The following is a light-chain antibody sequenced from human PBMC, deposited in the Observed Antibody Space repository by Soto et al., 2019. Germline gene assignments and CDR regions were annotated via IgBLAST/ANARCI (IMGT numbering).Light chain of an antibody. J-gene: IGLJ3*02. Sequence: QSALTQPASVSGSPGQSITISCTGTSSDVGGYNYVSWYQQHPGKAPKLMIYEVSNRPSGVSNRFSGSKSGNTASLTISGLQAEDEADYYCSSFTSINTWELGGGTKLTVL. CDR2: EVS. CDR3: SSFTSINTWE. CDR1: SSDVGGYNY. V-gene: IGLV2-14*01.